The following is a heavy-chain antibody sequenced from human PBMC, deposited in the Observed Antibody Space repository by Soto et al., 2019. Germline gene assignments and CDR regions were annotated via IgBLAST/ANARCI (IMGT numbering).Heavy chain of an antibody. D-gene: IGHD6-19*01. CDR1: GGSINDYY. CDR3: ARDRSSGWYIGAVDV. J-gene: IGHJ6*02. CDR2: ISYSGNT. Sequence: QVQLQESGPGLVKPSETLSLTCTVSGGSINDYYWNWIRQPPGKGLEWIGYISYSGNTNYNPSLASRVTISVDTSKNQCSLKLTSVTAADTAVYFCARDRSSGWYIGAVDVWGQGTTVTVSS. V-gene: IGHV4-59*01.